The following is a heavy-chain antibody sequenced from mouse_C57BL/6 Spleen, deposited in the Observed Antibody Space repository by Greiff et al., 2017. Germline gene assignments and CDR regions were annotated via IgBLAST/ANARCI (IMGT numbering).Heavy chain of an antibody. Sequence: VQLQQSGAELVKPGASVKISCKASGYAFSSYWMNWVKQRPGKGLEWIGQIYPGDGDTNYNGKFKGKATLTADKSSSTAYMQLSSLTSEDSAVYFCARRDGYYNAMDYWGQGTSVTVSS. CDR1: GYAFSSYW. D-gene: IGHD2-3*01. CDR2: IYPGDGDT. V-gene: IGHV1-80*01. J-gene: IGHJ4*01. CDR3: ARRDGYYNAMDY.